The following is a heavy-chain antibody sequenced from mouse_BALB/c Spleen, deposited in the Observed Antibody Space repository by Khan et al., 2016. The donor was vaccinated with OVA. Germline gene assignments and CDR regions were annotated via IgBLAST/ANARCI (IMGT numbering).Heavy chain of an antibody. V-gene: IGHV1S132*01. CDR2: IFPGTGTT. CDR3: ARGYFGNYEFAY. J-gene: IGHJ3*01. Sequence: QVQLQQSGAELVKPGASVKLSCKTSGYTFTSYWIQWVKQRPGQGLGWIGQIFPGTGTTYYNENFKGKATLTVDTSSNIAYMQFSSLTSEDSAVYFCARGYFGNYEFAYWGQGTLVTVSP. CDR1: GYTFTSYW. D-gene: IGHD2-1*01.